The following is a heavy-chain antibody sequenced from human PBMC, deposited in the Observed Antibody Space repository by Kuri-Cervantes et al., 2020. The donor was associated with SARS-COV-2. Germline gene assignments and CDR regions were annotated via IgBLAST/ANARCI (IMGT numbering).Heavy chain of an antibody. V-gene: IGHV3-23*01. CDR3: AKDKGSPRGWGTMIKGYFDY. CDR1: GFSFNSYA. CDR2: ISGIGGST. J-gene: IGHJ4*02. D-gene: IGHD3-22*01. Sequence: GESLKISCAASGFSFNSYAMNWVRQAPGKGLEWVSTISGIGGSTYYADSVKGRFTISRDKSGNTLYLQMSSLRAEDTAIYYCAKDKGSPRGWGTMIKGYFDYWGQGTLVTVSS.